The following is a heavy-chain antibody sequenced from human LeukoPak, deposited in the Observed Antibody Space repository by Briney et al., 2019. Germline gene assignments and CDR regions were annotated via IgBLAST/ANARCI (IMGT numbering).Heavy chain of an antibody. V-gene: IGHV4-61*02. D-gene: IGHD6-19*01. Sequence: PSETLSLTCTVSGGSISSGSYYWSWIRQPAGKGLEWIGRIYTSGSTNYNPSLKSRVTISVDTSKNQFSLKLSSVTAADTAVYYCARSQPYSSGWYNSDYYYYYMDVWGKGTTVTISS. CDR1: GGSISSGSYY. CDR3: ARSQPYSSGWYNSDYYYYYMDV. CDR2: IYTSGST. J-gene: IGHJ6*03.